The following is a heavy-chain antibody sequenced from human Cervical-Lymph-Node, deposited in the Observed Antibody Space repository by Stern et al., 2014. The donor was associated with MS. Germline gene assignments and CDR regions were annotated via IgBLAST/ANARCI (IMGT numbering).Heavy chain of an antibody. CDR1: GFTFSNSG. D-gene: IGHD4-23*01. J-gene: IGHJ4*02. CDR2: ISSDGSSI. V-gene: IGHV3-30*18. CDR3: AKAPVVYSAPLDY. Sequence: VQLVESGGGVVQPGRSLRLSWAASGFTFSNSGMHWVRQAPGRGLEWVDLISSDGSSIIDADSVKGRFTISRDTSKNTLYLQMNSLRADDTAVYYCAKAPVVYSAPLDYWGQGTLVTVSS.